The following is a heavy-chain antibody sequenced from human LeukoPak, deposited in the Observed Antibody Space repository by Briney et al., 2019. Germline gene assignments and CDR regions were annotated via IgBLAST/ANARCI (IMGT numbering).Heavy chain of an antibody. Sequence: GGSLRLSCAASGFTVSSNYMSWVRKAPGKGLEWVSVIYSGGSTYYADSVKGRFTISRDNSKNTLYFQMNSLRAEDTAVYYCASGGAVYCGGDCYSAADYWGPGTLVTVSS. J-gene: IGHJ4*02. CDR2: IYSGGST. D-gene: IGHD2-21*02. V-gene: IGHV3-53*01. CDR3: ASGGAVYCGGDCYSAADY. CDR1: GFTVSSNY.